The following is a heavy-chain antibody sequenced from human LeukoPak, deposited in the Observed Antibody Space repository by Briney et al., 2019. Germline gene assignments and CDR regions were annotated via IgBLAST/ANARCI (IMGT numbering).Heavy chain of an antibody. J-gene: IGHJ4*02. Sequence: SETLSLTCTVSGGSISSSSYYWGWIRQPPGKGLEWIGSIYYSGSTYYNPSLKSRVTISIDTSKDQFSLKLSSVTAADTAVYYCARIRSRKWGFDYWGQGTLVTVSS. V-gene: IGHV4-39*07. D-gene: IGHD1-26*01. CDR3: ARIRSRKWGFDY. CDR2: IYYSGST. CDR1: GGSISSSSYY.